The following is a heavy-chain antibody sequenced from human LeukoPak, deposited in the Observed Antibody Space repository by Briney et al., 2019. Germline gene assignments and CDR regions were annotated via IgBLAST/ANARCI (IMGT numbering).Heavy chain of an antibody. CDR3: ARGLLVYDYVWGSYPRTGGFDY. D-gene: IGHD3-16*02. Sequence: SETLSLTCKVSGPPINSYHWNWIRQPPGKGLEWIGYIYYSGSTNYNPSLKSRVTISVDTSKNQFSLKLSSVTAADTAAYYCARGLLVYDYVWGSYPRTGGFDYWGQGTLVTVSS. J-gene: IGHJ4*02. V-gene: IGHV4-59*12. CDR2: IYYSGST. CDR1: GPPINSYH.